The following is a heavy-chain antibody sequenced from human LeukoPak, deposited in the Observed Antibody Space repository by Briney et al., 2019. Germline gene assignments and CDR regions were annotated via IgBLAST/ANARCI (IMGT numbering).Heavy chain of an antibody. CDR3: AREYYYDSSGCYDY. Sequence: PSELRSFTCTVPGGPISTDCWSWIRKPAGKGLEWIGRIYASGSTNYNLSLKSRVAMSVDTSKNQFSLKLSSVTAADTAVYYCAREYYYDSSGCYDYWGQGTLVTVST. D-gene: IGHD3-22*01. CDR1: GGPISTDC. CDR2: IYASGST. V-gene: IGHV4-4*07. J-gene: IGHJ4*02.